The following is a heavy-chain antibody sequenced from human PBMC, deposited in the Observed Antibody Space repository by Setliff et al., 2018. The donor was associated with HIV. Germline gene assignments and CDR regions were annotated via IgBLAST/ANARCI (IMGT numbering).Heavy chain of an antibody. CDR3: ASRPYSYDYSGRVFDF. J-gene: IGHJ4*02. V-gene: IGHV4-39*01. CDR1: GASIRTGSYY. CDR2: IYYSGTT. D-gene: IGHD3-22*01. Sequence: SETLSLTCTVSGASIRTGSYYWGWIRQPPGKGLEWIGTIYYSGTTYYNPSVKSRVTISADTSKNQFSLHLTSVTAPDTAVYYCASRPYSYDYSGRVFDFWGQGALVTVSS.